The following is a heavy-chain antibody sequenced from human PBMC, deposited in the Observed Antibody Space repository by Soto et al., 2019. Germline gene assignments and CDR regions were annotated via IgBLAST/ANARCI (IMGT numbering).Heavy chain of an antibody. J-gene: IGHJ4*02. D-gene: IGHD3-3*01. Sequence: ETLSLTCAVYGGSFSGYYWSWIRQPPGKGLEWIGEINHSGSTNYNPSLKSRVTISVDTSKNQFSLKLSSVTAADTAVYYCARGRHTYDFWSGYYPFDYWGQGTLVTVSS. CDR3: ARGRHTYDFWSGYYPFDY. CDR2: INHSGST. CDR1: GGSFSGYY. V-gene: IGHV4-34*01.